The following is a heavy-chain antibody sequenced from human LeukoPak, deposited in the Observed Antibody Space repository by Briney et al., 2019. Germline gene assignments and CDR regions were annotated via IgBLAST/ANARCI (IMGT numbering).Heavy chain of an antibody. CDR1: GYTFTSYD. V-gene: IGHV1-8*01. J-gene: IGHJ4*02. D-gene: IGHD3-22*01. CDR3: ARARRGSGYYYFDY. CDR2: MNPNSGNT. Sequence: ASVKVSCKASGYTFTSYDINWVRQATGQGLEWMGWMNPNSGNTGYAQKFQGRATMTRNTSISTAYMELSSLRSEDTAVYYCARARRGSGYYYFDYWGQGTLVTVSS.